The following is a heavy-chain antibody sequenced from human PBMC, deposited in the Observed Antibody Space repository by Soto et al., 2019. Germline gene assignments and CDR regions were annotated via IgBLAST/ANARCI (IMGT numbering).Heavy chain of an antibody. CDR1: AFSLSTGGVG. Sequence: QITLKESGPTLVKPTQTLTLTCTFSAFSLSTGGVGVGWIRQPPGKALEWLAPIYWDDDKRYSPSLRSRLTITKDTSKNQVVLTMTNMDPVDTATYYCIQSRCGGDCLQSYASYYYYGMDVWGQGTTVTVSS. CDR2: IYWDDDK. D-gene: IGHD2-21*02. J-gene: IGHJ6*02. V-gene: IGHV2-5*02. CDR3: IQSRCGGDCLQSYASYYYYGMDV.